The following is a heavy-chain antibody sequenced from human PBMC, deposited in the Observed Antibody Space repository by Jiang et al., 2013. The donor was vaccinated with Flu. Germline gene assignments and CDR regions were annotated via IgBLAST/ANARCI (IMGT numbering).Heavy chain of an antibody. CDR2: IYHSGST. Sequence: SGPGLVKPSRTLSLTCSVSGDSISSGAYYWNWIRQRPGKGLEWIGYIYHSGSTDYNPSLKSLVTISIDTSKNQFSLKLTSVTAADTAVYYCARSTYYYDTASNRRTPYYFDYWARKPWSPSPQ. CDR1: GDSISSGAYY. V-gene: IGHV4-31*01. J-gene: IGHJ4*02. D-gene: IGHD3-22*01. CDR3: ARSTYYYDTASNRRTPYYFDY.